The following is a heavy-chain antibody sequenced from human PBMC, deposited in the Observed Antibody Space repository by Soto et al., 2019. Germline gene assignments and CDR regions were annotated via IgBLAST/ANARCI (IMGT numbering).Heavy chain of an antibody. D-gene: IGHD2-15*01. CDR3: AHTGESLLGYCSGGSCPKLVYGMDV. J-gene: IGHJ6*02. CDR2: IYYSGST. CDR1: GGSISSSSYY. V-gene: IGHV4-39*01. Sequence: SETLSLTYTVSGGSISSSSYYWGWIRQPPGKGLEWIGSIYYSGSTYYNPSLKSRVTISVDTSKNQFSLKLSSVTAADTAVYYCAHTGESLLGYCSGGSCPKLVYGMDVWGQGTTVTVSS.